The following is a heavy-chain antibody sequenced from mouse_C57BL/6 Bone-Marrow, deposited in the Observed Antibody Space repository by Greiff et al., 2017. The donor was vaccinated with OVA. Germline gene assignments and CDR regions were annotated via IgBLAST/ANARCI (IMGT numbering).Heavy chain of an antibody. D-gene: IGHD1-1*01. V-gene: IGHV1-55*01. CDR3: ARSLYYYGSSCFDY. CDR2: IYPGSGST. J-gene: IGHJ2*01. Sequence: VKLQQPGAELVKPGASVKMSCKASGYTFTSYWITWVKQRPGQGLEWIGDIYPGSGSTNYNEKFKSKATLTVDTSSSTAYMQLSSLTSEDSAVYYCARSLYYYGSSCFDYWGQGTTLTVSS. CDR1: GYTFTSYW.